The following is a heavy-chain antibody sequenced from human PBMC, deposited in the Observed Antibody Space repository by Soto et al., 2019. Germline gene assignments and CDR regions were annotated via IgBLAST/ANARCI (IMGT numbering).Heavy chain of an antibody. J-gene: IGHJ5*02. CDR3: TQGPYYSTSGWFGP. Sequence: SETLSLTCTVSGTSLGNYYWGWIRQPAGKGLEWIGRIYSSGSPKYNPSLKSRVTMSLDTSKNQFSLKLSSVTAADTAVYYCTQGPYYSTSGWFGPWGQGTLVTVSS. V-gene: IGHV4-4*07. D-gene: IGHD3-16*01. CDR2: IYSSGSP. CDR1: GTSLGNYY.